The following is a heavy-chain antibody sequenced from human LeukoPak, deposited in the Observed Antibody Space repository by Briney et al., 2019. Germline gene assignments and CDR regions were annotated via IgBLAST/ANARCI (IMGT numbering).Heavy chain of an antibody. CDR3: ARHYYDSSGHSIDY. Sequence: NSSETLSLTCTVSGGSISSYYWSWTRQPPGKGLEWIGYIYYSGSTNYNPSLKSRVTISVDTSKNQFSLKLSSVTAADTAVYYCARHYYDSSGHSIDYWGQGTLVTVSS. D-gene: IGHD3-22*01. V-gene: IGHV4-59*08. CDR2: IYYSGST. J-gene: IGHJ4*02. CDR1: GGSISSYY.